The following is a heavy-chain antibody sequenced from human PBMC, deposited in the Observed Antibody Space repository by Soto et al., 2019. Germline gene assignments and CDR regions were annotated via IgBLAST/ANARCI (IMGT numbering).Heavy chain of an antibody. Sequence: QVQLVQSGTEVKKPGASAKISCKASGYTFTSNWIHWARRAPGQGLEWMGVINPSGDITKYAPKFQGRVTMTTDTSTSTIYMDLSSLTSEDTAVYYCARDPSIASSGAWWLDPWGQGNLVTVSA. D-gene: IGHD6-13*01. CDR1: GYTFTSNW. V-gene: IGHV1-46*01. CDR3: ARDPSIASSGAWWLDP. J-gene: IGHJ5*02. CDR2: INPSGDIT.